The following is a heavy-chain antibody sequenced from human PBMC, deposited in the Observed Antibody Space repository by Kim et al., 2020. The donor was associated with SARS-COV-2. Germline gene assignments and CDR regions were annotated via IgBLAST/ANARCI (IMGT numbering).Heavy chain of an antibody. Sequence: GGSLRLSCAASGFTFSSYGMHWVRQAPGKGLEWVAVIWYDGSNKYYADSVKGRFTISRDNSKNTLYLQMNSLRAEDTAVYYCARDRDGSGSSPRYWGQGTLVTVSS. CDR2: IWYDGSNK. CDR1: GFTFSSYG. V-gene: IGHV3-33*01. D-gene: IGHD3-10*01. J-gene: IGHJ4*02. CDR3: ARDRDGSGSSPRY.